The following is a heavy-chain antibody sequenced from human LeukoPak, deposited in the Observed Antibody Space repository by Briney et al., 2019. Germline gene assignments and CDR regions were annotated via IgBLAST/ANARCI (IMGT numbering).Heavy chain of an antibody. CDR3: ASSYCSGGSCYSAWVYYFDY. CDR1: GFTFSSYA. Sequence: PGGSLRLSCTASGFTFSSYAMSWVRQAPGKGLEWVSGISGSGGSTYYADSVKGRFTISRDNAKNSLYLQMNSLRAEDTAVYYCASSYCSGGSCYSAWVYYFDYWGQGTLVTVSS. V-gene: IGHV3-23*01. CDR2: ISGSGGST. D-gene: IGHD2-15*01. J-gene: IGHJ4*02.